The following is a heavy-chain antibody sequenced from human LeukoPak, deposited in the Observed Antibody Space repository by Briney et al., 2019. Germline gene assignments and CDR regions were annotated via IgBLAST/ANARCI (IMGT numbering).Heavy chain of an antibody. V-gene: IGHV1-18*01. Sequence: ASVKVSCKASGYTFTSYGISWVRQAPGQGLEWMGWISAYNGNTNYAQKLQGRVTMTTDTSTSTAYMELRSLRSDDTAVYYCARVGGYSSSKTSNYYYMDVWGKGITVIVSS. D-gene: IGHD6-13*01. J-gene: IGHJ6*03. CDR2: ISAYNGNT. CDR1: GYTFTSYG. CDR3: ARVGGYSSSKTSNYYYMDV.